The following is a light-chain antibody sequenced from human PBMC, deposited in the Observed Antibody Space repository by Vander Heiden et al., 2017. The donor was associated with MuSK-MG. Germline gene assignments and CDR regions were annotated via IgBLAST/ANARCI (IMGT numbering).Light chain of an antibody. V-gene: IGKV3-20*01. CDR2: GAS. CDR3: QQYGIPPPRT. J-gene: IGKJ4*01. CDR1: QSVSSSY. Sequence: EIVLTQSPGTLSLSPGERATLSCRASQSVSSSYLAWYQQKPGQAPRLLIYGASDRATGIPDRFSGSGSGTDFTLTISRLEPEDFAVYYCQQYGIPPPRTFGGGTKVEIK.